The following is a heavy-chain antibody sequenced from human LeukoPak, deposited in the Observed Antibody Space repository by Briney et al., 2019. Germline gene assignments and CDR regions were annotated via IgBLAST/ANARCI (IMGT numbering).Heavy chain of an antibody. CDR3: AREYDFWNGFPPDY. J-gene: IGHJ4*02. CDR2: IWYDGSYR. Sequence: GGSLRLSCAASGFTFSSYGMHWVRQAPGKGLEWVAVIWYDGSYRYYADSVKGRFTISRDNSKNTLYLQMNSLRAEDTAVYYCAREYDFWNGFPPDYWGQGILVTVSS. CDR1: GFTFSSYG. D-gene: IGHD3-3*01. V-gene: IGHV3-33*01.